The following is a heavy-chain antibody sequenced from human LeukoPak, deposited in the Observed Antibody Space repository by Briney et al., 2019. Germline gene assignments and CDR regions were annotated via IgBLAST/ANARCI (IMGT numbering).Heavy chain of an antibody. CDR2: IYYSGST. CDR3: ASRTAARRSGSPFDP. Sequence: SETLSLTYTVSGGSISSSSYYWGWIRQPPGKGLEWIGSIYYSGSTYYNPSLKSRVTISVDTSKNQFSLKLSSVTAADTAVYYCASRTAARRSGSPFDPWGQGTLVTVSS. V-gene: IGHV4-39*01. D-gene: IGHD6-19*01. J-gene: IGHJ5*02. CDR1: GGSISSSSYY.